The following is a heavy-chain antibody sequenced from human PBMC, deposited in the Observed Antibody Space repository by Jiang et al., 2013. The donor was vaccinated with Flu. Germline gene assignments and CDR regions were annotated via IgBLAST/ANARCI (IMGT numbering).Heavy chain of an antibody. Sequence: SGDYYWSWIRQPPGKGLEWIGYIYYSGSTYYNPSLKSRVTISVDTSKNQFSLKLSSVTAADTAVYYCARNDYSHYYYYMDVWGKGTTVTVSS. J-gene: IGHJ6*03. CDR2: IYYSGST. CDR3: ARNDYSHYYYYMDV. CDR1: SGDYY. V-gene: IGHV4-30-4*01. D-gene: IGHD4-11*01.